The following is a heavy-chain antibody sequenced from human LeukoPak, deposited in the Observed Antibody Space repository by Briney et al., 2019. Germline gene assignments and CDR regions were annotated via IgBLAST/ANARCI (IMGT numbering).Heavy chain of an antibody. CDR3: ARVDSGWSTLSYFDY. CDR1: GDSITSSGYY. CDR2: IYHSGRT. J-gene: IGHJ4*02. D-gene: IGHD6-19*01. Sequence: SETLSLTCVVSGDSITSSGYYWGWVRQPPGKGLEWIGTIYHSGRTYYSPPLKSRLTVSVDTSKNQFSLRLSSVTAADTAVYYCARVDSGWSTLSYFDYWGQGILVTVSS. V-gene: IGHV4-39*01.